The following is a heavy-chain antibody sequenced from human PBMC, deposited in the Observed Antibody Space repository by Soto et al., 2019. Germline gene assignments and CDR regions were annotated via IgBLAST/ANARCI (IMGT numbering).Heavy chain of an antibody. Sequence: VKVYWKAAVGSFSSYVISCGRLTPGQGLEWMGWISAYNGNTNYAQKLRGRVTMTTDTSTSTAYMELRSLRSDDTAVYYCARDGGGCSSTSCPYYYYYYMDVWGKGTTVTVSS. V-gene: IGHV1-18*01. J-gene: IGHJ6*03. CDR2: ISAYNGNT. CDR1: VGSFSSYV. CDR3: ARDGGGCSSTSCPYYYYYYMDV. D-gene: IGHD2-2*01.